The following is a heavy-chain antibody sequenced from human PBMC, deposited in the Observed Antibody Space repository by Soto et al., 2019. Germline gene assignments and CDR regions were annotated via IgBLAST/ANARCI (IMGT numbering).Heavy chain of an antibody. V-gene: IGHV3-23*01. D-gene: IGHD3-22*01. J-gene: IGHJ3*02. CDR2: ISGSGGST. Sequence: GGSLRLSCAASGFTFSSYAMSWVRQAPGNGLEWVSAISGSGGSTYYADSVKGRFTISRDNSKNTLYLQMNSLRAEDTAVYYCAKDTGPYYYDSSGYPPRWAFDIWGQGTMVTVSS. CDR3: AKDTGPYYYDSSGYPPRWAFDI. CDR1: GFTFSSYA.